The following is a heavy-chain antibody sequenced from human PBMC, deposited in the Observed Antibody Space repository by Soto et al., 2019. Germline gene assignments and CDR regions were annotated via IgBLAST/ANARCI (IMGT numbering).Heavy chain of an antibody. CDR2: ISYDGSNK. V-gene: IGHV3-30-3*01. J-gene: IGHJ5*02. D-gene: IGHD3-22*01. CDR1: GFTFSSYA. Sequence: QVQLVESGGGVVQPGRSLRLSCAASGFTFSSYAMHWVRQAPGKGLEWVAVISYDGSNKYYADSVKGRFTISRDNSKNTLYLQMNSLRAEDTAVYYCARDRPDYYDSSGYSGWFDPWGQGTLVTVSS. CDR3: ARDRPDYYDSSGYSGWFDP.